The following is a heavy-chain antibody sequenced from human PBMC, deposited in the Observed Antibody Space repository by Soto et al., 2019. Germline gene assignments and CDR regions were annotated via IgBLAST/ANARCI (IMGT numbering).Heavy chain of an antibody. D-gene: IGHD6-19*01. Sequence: SETLSLTCTVSGGSISSSSYYWGWIRQPPGKGLEWIGSIYYSGSTYYNPSLKSRVTISVDTSKNQFSLKLSSVTAADTAVYYCARQWLVWFYFDYWGQGTLVTVSS. CDR3: ARQWLVWFYFDY. CDR1: GGSISSSSYY. V-gene: IGHV4-39*01. J-gene: IGHJ4*02. CDR2: IYYSGST.